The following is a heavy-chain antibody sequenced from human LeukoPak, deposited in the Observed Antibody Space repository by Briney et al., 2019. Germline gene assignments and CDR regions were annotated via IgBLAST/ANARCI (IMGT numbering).Heavy chain of an antibody. Sequence: SETLSLTCTVSGGSIISSSYYWGWIRQPPGKGLEWIGSIYYTGSTYYNPSLRSRVTMSVDTSRNQFSLKLSSVTAADTAEYYCAKTFYSGSGSELPHHWGQGTLVTVSS. V-gene: IGHV4-39*07. CDR3: AKTFYSGSGSELPHH. D-gene: IGHD3-10*01. CDR1: GGSIISSSYY. J-gene: IGHJ1*01. CDR2: IYYTGST.